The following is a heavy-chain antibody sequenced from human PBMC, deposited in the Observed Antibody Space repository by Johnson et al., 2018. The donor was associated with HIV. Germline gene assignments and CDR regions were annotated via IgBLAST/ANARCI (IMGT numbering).Heavy chain of an antibody. CDR1: GFTFSSYG. CDR3: TRDRIQIWSYVGTFDT. D-gene: IGHD5-18*01. J-gene: IGHJ3*02. Sequence: QVQLMESGGGVVQPGTSLRLSCAASGFTFSSYGMHWVRQAPGEGLEWVAVINSGGSTYYADSVRGRFSISRDNSKNTLYLQMNSRRAEDTAVYYRTRDRIQIWSYVGTFDTWGPGAPVTVSS. V-gene: IGHV3-NL1*01. CDR2: INSGGST.